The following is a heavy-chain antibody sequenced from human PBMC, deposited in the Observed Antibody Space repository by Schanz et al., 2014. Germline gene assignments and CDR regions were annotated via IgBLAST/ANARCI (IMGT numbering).Heavy chain of an antibody. J-gene: IGHJ4*02. CDR1: GFTFSSHA. CDR2: ISGSVSST. D-gene: IGHD3-10*01. Sequence: EAQLVESGGGLVEPGGSLRLSCAASGFTFSSHAMSWVRQAPGKGLEWVSAISGSVSSTYYADSVKGRFIISRDNSKNTLYLQMNSLRAEDTALYFCAKDRRDNYGSGTFYFEHWGQGTLVTVSS. CDR3: AKDRRDNYGSGTFYFEH. V-gene: IGHV3-23*04.